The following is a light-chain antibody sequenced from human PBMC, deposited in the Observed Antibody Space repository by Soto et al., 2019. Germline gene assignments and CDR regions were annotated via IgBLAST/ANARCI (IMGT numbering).Light chain of an antibody. CDR2: EVS. CDR3: SSYTSSYTYV. CDR1: SSDVGAYNY. Sequence: QSALTQPASVSGSPGQSITISCTGTSSDVGAYNYVSWYQQHPGKAPKLVIYEVSNRPSGISNRFSGSKSGNTASLTISGLQAEDEADYYCSSYTSSYTYVFGSGTKLTVL. J-gene: IGLJ1*01. V-gene: IGLV2-14*01.